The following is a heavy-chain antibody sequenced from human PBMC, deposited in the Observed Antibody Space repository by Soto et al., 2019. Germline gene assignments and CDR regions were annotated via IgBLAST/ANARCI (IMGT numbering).Heavy chain of an antibody. CDR2: IIPIFGTA. CDR3: ARVTSEEGSSWAGWFDP. V-gene: IGHV1-69*13. Sequence: ASVKVSCKASGGTFSSYAISWVRQAPGQGLEWMGGIIPIFGTANYAQKFQGRVTITADESTSTAYMELSSLRSEDTAVYYCARVTSEEGSSWAGWFDPWGQGTLVTV. CDR1: GGTFSSYA. J-gene: IGHJ5*02. D-gene: IGHD6-13*01.